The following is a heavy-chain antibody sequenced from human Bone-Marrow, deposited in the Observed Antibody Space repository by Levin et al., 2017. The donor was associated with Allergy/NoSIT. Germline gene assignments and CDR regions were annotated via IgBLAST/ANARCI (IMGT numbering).Heavy chain of an antibody. CDR1: GFSFSSYE. Sequence: GESLKISCAASGFSFSSYEMNWVRQAPGKGLEWVSYISSRNTTIYYADSVKGRFTISRDNAANSLYLQMNSLRAEDTAIYYCAREGLFMVRVFDYWGRGTLVTVSS. CDR2: ISSRNTTI. CDR3: AREGLFMVRVFDY. D-gene: IGHD3-10*01. J-gene: IGHJ4*02. V-gene: IGHV3-48*03.